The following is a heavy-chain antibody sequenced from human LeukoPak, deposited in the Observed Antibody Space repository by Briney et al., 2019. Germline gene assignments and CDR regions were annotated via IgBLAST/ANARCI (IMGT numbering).Heavy chain of an antibody. CDR1: GFTFSSYG. Sequence: GGSLRLSCAASGFTFSSYGMHWVRQAPGKGLEWVAVIWYDGSNKYYADSVKGRFTISRDNSKNTLYLQMNSLRAEDTAVYYCARDPVYYDFWSGYLPYYYYYGMDVWGQGTTVTVSS. CDR3: ARDPVYYDFWSGYLPYYYYYGMDV. J-gene: IGHJ6*02. V-gene: IGHV3-33*01. CDR2: IWYDGSNK. D-gene: IGHD3-3*01.